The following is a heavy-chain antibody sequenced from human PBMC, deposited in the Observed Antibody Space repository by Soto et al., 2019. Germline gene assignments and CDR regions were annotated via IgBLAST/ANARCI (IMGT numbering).Heavy chain of an antibody. CDR1: GYTFTSYG. Sequence: ASVKVSCKASGYTFTSYGISWVRQAPGQGLEWMGWISAYNGNTNYAQKLQGRVTMTTDTSTSTAYMELRSLRSDDTAVYYCARETFNCSGGSCYRAEYFQHWGQGTLVTVSS. CDR3: ARETFNCSGGSCYRAEYFQH. CDR2: ISAYNGNT. D-gene: IGHD2-15*01. J-gene: IGHJ1*01. V-gene: IGHV1-18*01.